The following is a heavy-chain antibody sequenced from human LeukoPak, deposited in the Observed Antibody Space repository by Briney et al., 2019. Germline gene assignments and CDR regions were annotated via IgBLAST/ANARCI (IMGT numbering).Heavy chain of an antibody. D-gene: IGHD3-9*01. CDR2: IIPILGVA. J-gene: IGHJ2*01. V-gene: IGHV1-69*04. Sequence: ASVKVSCKASGGAVTSYGLSWVRQAPGQGLEWMGRIIPILGVANYAQKFQDRVTITADKSTSTAYMELISLKSDDTAVYFCARDQVLAISDWYFDLWGRGTLVTVSS. CDR3: ARDQVLAISDWYFDL. CDR1: GGAVTSYG.